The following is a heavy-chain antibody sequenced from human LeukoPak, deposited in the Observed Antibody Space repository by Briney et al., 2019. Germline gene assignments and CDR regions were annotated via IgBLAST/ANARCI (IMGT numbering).Heavy chain of an antibody. V-gene: IGHV4-39*01. Sequence: SETLSLTCTVSGVSISSSSYYWGWIRPPPGKGLEWIGSIYYSGSAYYNPSLKSRVTISVDTSKNQFSLKRTSVTAADTAVYYCARHSYFDYWGQGTLVTVSS. CDR2: IYYSGSA. CDR1: GVSISSSSYY. J-gene: IGHJ4*02. CDR3: ARHSYFDY.